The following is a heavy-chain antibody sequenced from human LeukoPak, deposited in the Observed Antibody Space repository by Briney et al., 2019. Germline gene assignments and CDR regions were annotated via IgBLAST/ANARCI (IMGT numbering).Heavy chain of an antibody. CDR3: AKDGEQWLVQDFVY. CDR2: IKRDGSEK. V-gene: IGHV3-7*03. CDR1: RFTFSSYW. D-gene: IGHD6-19*01. Sequence: GGSLRLSCAASRFTFSSYWMTWVRQAPGKGLEWVANIKRDGSEKYYVDSVKGRFTISRDNAKDSLFLQMNSLRAEDTAVYYCAKDGEQWLVQDFVYWGQGTLVTVSS. J-gene: IGHJ4*02.